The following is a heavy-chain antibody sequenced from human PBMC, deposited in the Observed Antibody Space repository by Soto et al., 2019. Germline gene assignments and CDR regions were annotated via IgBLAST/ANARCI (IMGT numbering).Heavy chain of an antibody. Sequence: RGESLKISCEASGYMFPIYHISWVRQMPGKGLEWVGKIDPSDSRTMYRPSSRARITISVDKSINTAYLEWGRLKASDTAMYYCERHDSNGAFDFWGQGTQVTVSS. J-gene: IGHJ4*02. CDR3: ERHDSNGAFDF. CDR1: GYMFPIYH. D-gene: IGHD2-8*01. CDR2: IDPSDSRT. V-gene: IGHV5-10-1*01.